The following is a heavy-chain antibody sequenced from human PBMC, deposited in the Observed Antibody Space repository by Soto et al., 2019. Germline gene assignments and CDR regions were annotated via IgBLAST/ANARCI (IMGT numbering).Heavy chain of an antibody. J-gene: IGHJ6*03. CDR2: IYYSGST. CDR3: ERVKGRYYYYMDV. CDR1: GGSISSYY. D-gene: IGHD1-20*01. Sequence: SETLSVTCTVSGGSISSYYWIWIRQPPGKGLEWIGYIYYSGSTNYNPSLKSRVTISVDTSKNQFSLKLSSVTAADTAVYYCERVKGRYYYYMDVWGKGTTVTVSS. V-gene: IGHV4-59*01.